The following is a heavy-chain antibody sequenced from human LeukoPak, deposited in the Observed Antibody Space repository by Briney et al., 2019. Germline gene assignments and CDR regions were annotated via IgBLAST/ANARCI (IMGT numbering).Heavy chain of an antibody. J-gene: IGHJ4*02. CDR3: ARAPYCSGGSCSFDY. D-gene: IGHD2-15*01. CDR1: GYSFTSYW. Sequence: GESLKISCKGSGYSFTSYWIGWVRQMPGKGLEWMGIIYPGDSDTRYSPSFQGQVTISADKSISTAYLQWSSLKASDTAMYYCARAPYCSGGSCSFDYWGQGTLVTVSS. CDR2: IYPGDSDT. V-gene: IGHV5-51*01.